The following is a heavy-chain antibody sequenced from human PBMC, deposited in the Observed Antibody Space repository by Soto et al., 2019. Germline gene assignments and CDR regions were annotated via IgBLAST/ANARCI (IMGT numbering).Heavy chain of an antibody. Sequence: GAPVKVSCKASGYTFTGDSMHWVRQAPGQRLEWMGWINPNSGGTNYAQKFQGWVTMTRDTSISTAYMELSRLRSDDTAVYYCARDTGGNCSGGSCSTGPNYYYYYGMGAWGQGTTVTVSS. V-gene: IGHV1-2*04. CDR3: ARDTGGNCSGGSCSTGPNYYYYYGMGA. CDR2: INPNSGGT. J-gene: IGHJ6*02. D-gene: IGHD2-15*01. CDR1: GYTFTGDS.